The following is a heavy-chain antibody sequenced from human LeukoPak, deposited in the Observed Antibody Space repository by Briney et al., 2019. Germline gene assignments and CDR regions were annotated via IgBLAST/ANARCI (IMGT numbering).Heavy chain of an antibody. CDR1: GFTFSDFY. V-gene: IGHV3-7*04. J-gene: IGHJ4*02. CDR3: AREPPTTRFDY. D-gene: IGHD5-12*01. CDR2: IKEDGSEK. Sequence: PGGSLRLSCAASGFTFSDFYMSWVRQAPGKGLEWVANIKEDGSEKHHVDSVKGRFTISRDNAKNSLYLQMNSLRAEDTAVYYCAREPPTTRFDYWGQGTLVTVSS.